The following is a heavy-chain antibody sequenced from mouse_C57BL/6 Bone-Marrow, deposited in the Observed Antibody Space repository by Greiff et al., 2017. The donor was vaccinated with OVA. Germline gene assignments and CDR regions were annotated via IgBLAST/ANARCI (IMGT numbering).Heavy chain of an antibody. V-gene: IGHV1-59*01. D-gene: IGHD4-1*01. CDR2: IDPSDSYT. CDR1: GYTFTSYW. Sequence: QVQLQQPGAELVRPGTSVKLSCKASGYTFTSYWMHWVKQRPGQGLEWIGVIDPSDSYTNYNQKFKGKATLTVDTSSSTAYMQLSSLTSEDSAVYYCARNLANWDGAYWGQGTLVTVSA. CDR3: ARNLANWDGAY. J-gene: IGHJ3*01.